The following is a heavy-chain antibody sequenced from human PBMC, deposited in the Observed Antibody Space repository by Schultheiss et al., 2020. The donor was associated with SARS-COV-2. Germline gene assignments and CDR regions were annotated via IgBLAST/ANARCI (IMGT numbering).Heavy chain of an antibody. CDR2: IWYDGSNK. J-gene: IGHJ4*02. CDR3: ARDDTYCGGDCLLDY. CDR1: GFTFSSYG. Sequence: GGSLRLSCAASGFTFSSYGMHWVRQAPGKGLEWVAVIWYDGSNKYYADSVKGRFTISRDNSKNTLYLQMNSLRAEDTAVYYCARDDTYCGGDCLLDYWGQGTLVTVSS. D-gene: IGHD2-21*01. V-gene: IGHV3-30*19.